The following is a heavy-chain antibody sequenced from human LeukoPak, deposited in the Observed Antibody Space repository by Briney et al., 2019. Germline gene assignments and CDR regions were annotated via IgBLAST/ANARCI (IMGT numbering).Heavy chain of an antibody. CDR1: GFTFSDYW. CDR2: INQDGSEM. J-gene: IGHJ4*02. V-gene: IGHV3-7*01. CDR3: AREVFITPDY. Sequence: GGSLRLSCVVSGFTFSDYWMGWIRQAPGKGLGWVASINQDGSEMYYVDSMTGRFTISRDNTKNSLYLQMNSLKIEDTAVYYCAREVFITPDYWGQGTLVTVSS. D-gene: IGHD3-22*01.